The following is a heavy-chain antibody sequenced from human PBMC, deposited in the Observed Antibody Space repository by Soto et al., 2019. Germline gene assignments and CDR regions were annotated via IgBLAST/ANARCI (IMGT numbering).Heavy chain of an antibody. J-gene: IGHJ5*02. Sequence: SETLSLTCTVSGGSISSGDFYWSWIRQHPGKGLEWIGYIHNSGTAYYIPPLRSRVTMAVDTSKNQLSLKLTSVTAADTAVYYCARGVTFGGVIAPRFDPWGQGTLVTVSS. CDR3: ARGVTFGGVIAPRFDP. V-gene: IGHV4-31*03. D-gene: IGHD3-16*02. CDR2: IHNSGTA. CDR1: GGSISSGDFY.